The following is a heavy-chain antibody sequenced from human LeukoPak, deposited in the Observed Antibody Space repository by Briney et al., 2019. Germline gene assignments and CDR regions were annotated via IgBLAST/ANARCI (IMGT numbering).Heavy chain of an antibody. Sequence: SETLSLTCTVSGGSISSYYWSWIRQPAGKGLEWIGRIYTSGSTNYNPSLKSRVTMPVDTSKNQFSLKLSSVTAADTAVYYCAREAATVTVSPFDYWGQGTLVTVSS. J-gene: IGHJ4*02. D-gene: IGHD4-17*01. V-gene: IGHV4-4*07. CDR3: AREAATVTVSPFDY. CDR2: IYTSGST. CDR1: GGSISSYY.